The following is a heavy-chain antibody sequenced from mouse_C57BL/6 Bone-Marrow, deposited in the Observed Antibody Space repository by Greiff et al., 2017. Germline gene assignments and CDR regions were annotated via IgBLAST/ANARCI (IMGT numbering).Heavy chain of an antibody. CDR3: AGGGTTVVARGAY. CDR2: IDPEDGET. J-gene: IGHJ3*01. Sequence: EVQLQQSGAELVKPGASVKLSCTASGFNIKDYYMHWVKQRTEQGLEWIGRIDPEDGETKYASKFQGKATITADTSSNTAYLQLSSLTSEDTAGEYCAGGGTTVVARGAYRGEGTLVTVS. D-gene: IGHD1-1*01. V-gene: IGHV14-2*01. CDR1: GFNIKDYY.